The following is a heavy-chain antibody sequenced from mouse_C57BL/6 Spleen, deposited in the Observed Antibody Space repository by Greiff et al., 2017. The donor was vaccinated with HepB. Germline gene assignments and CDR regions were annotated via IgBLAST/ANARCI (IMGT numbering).Heavy chain of an antibody. CDR3: ARWNEYFDY. CDR2: INPGSGGT. Sequence: VKLQESGAELVRPVTSVKVSCKASGYAFTNYLIEWVKQRPGQGLEWIGVINPGSGGTNYNEKFKGKATLTADKSSSTTYMQLSSLTSEDSAVYFCARWNEYFDYWGQGTTLTVSS. V-gene: IGHV1-54*01. CDR1: GYAFTNYL. J-gene: IGHJ2*01.